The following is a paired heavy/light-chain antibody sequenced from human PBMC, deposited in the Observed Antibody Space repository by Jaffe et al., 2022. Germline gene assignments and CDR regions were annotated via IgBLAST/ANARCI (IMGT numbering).Heavy chain of an antibody. CDR1: GYTFTGYF. CDR2: INPNNGGT. V-gene: IGHV1-2*06. J-gene: IGHJ3*01. D-gene: IGHD2-15*01. Sequence: QVQLVQSGAEMKKPGASVKLSCQASGYTFTGYFMHWVRQAPGQGLEWMGRINPNNGGTVYSQKFQGRVTMTGDTSIGTAYMELSRLRSDDTAVYYCARGCSGGSCSDVLDSWGQGTLVTVSS. CDR3: ARGCSGGSCSDVLDS.
Light chain of an antibody. J-gene: IGKJ4*01. V-gene: IGKV1D-16*01. CDR1: HGISRW. CDR3: QQYESYPLT. CDR2: DAS. Sequence: DIQMTQSPSSLSASVGDTVTITCRASHGISRWLVWYQQKPEKAPKSLIYDASTLQSGVPSRFSGSGSGTDFTLTITSLQPEDFATYYCQQYESYPLTFGGGTKVEIK.